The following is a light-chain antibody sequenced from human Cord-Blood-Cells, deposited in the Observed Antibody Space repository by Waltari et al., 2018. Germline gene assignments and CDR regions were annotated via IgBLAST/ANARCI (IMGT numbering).Light chain of an antibody. CDR1: SSDVGSYNL. Sequence: QSALTQPASVSGTPGQSITISCTGTSSDVGSYNLVSWYQQHPGKPPKPMIYEGSKRPSGVSNRFSGSKSGNTASLTISGLQAEDEADYYCCSYAGSSTWVFGGGTKLTVL. V-gene: IGLV2-23*01. CDR2: EGS. CDR3: CSYAGSSTWV. J-gene: IGLJ3*02.